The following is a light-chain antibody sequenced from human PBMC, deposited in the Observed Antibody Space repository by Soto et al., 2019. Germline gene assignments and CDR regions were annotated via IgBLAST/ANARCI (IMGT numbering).Light chain of an antibody. CDR1: SSDVGGYNY. Sequence: QSALTQPRSVSGSPGQSVTISCTGTSSDVGGYNYVSWYQQHPGEAPKLMIYDVSKRPSGVPDRFSGSKSGNTASLTISGLQAEDEADYYCCSHAGSYRDVFGTGTKVTVL. J-gene: IGLJ1*01. CDR2: DVS. V-gene: IGLV2-11*01. CDR3: CSHAGSYRDV.